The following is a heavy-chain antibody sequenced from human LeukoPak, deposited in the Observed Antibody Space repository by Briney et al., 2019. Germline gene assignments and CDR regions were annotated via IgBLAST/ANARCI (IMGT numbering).Heavy chain of an antibody. Sequence: GGSLRLSCAASGFSFSSYTIHWVRQAPEKGLEYVSSISGTGGSTYYADSVKGRFTISRDNSKNTLYLQMGSLRAEDMGVYYCARGVGYSTGWYYFDYWGQGTLVTVSS. J-gene: IGHJ4*02. V-gene: IGHV3-64*02. CDR2: ISGTGGST. CDR1: GFSFSSYT. D-gene: IGHD6-19*01. CDR3: ARGVGYSTGWYYFDY.